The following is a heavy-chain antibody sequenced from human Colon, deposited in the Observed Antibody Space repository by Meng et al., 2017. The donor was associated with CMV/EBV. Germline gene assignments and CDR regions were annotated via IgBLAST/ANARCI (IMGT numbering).Heavy chain of an antibody. V-gene: IGHV3-23*01. J-gene: IGHJ5*02. Sequence: GGSLRLSCAASGFTFSDYYMNWVRQPPGKGLEWVSSIDNRDGGTYYADSVKGRFTISRDNSKNTLYLQMNSLRVDDTAVYYCARGRGAWGQGTLVTVSS. CDR2: IDNRDGGT. CDR1: GFTFSDYY. CDR3: ARGRGA. D-gene: IGHD1-26*01.